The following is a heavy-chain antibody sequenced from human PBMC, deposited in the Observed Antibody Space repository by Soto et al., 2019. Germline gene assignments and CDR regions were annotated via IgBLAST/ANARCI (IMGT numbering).Heavy chain of an antibody. V-gene: IGHV3-11*01. J-gene: IGHJ4*02. D-gene: IGHD2-15*01. Sequence: PGGSLRLSCAASGFSFSDYYRTWILQAPGQGLEWSSSITIGGSTYYADSVKGCFTISRDNARNSLYLQMNSLRVEDTAVYYCARYFPRRIRDWTADHWGQGTLVTVSS. CDR1: GFSFSDYY. CDR3: ARYFPRRIRDWTADH. CDR2: ITIGGST.